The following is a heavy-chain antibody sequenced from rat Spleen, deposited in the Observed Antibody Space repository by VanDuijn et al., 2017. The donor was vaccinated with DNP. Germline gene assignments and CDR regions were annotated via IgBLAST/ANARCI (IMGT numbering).Heavy chain of an antibody. D-gene: IGHD1-12*02. CDR3: TVDRDGSYGVAY. CDR2: ISYDGSST. V-gene: IGHV5-20*01. J-gene: IGHJ3*01. Sequence: EVQLVESGGGLVQPGRSMKLSCAASGFTFSNHYMAWVRQAPTKGLEWVATISYDGSSTYYRDSVKGRFTISRDNAKSTLYLQMDSLRSEDTATYYCTVDRDGSYGVAYWGQGTLVTVSS. CDR1: GFTFSNHY.